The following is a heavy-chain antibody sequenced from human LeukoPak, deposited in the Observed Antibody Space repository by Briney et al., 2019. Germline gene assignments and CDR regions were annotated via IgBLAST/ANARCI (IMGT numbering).Heavy chain of an antibody. J-gene: IGHJ4*02. Sequence: SETLSLTCTVSGGSISSYYWSRIRQPPGKGLEWIGYIYYSGSTNYNPSLKSRVTISVDTSKNQFSLKLSSVTAADTAVYYCARESGPRSYYFDYWGQGTLVTVSS. CDR3: ARESGPRSYYFDY. V-gene: IGHV4-59*01. CDR1: GGSISSYY. D-gene: IGHD3-10*01. CDR2: IYYSGST.